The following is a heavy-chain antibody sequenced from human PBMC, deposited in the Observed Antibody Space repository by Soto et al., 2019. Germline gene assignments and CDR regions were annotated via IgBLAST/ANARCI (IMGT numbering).Heavy chain of an antibody. CDR1: GGSISSGGYY. D-gene: IGHD5-12*01. CDR2: IYYSTVT. V-gene: IGHV4-31*03. Sequence: QVQLQESGPGLVKPSQTLSLMCTVSGGSISSGGYYWSWIRQYPGKGLEWIGYIYYSTVTYYNPSLKSRVTISLDKSKNQFSLKLSSVTAADTALYYCARDRGGYGDFDYWGQGTLVTVSS. J-gene: IGHJ4*02. CDR3: ARDRGGYGDFDY.